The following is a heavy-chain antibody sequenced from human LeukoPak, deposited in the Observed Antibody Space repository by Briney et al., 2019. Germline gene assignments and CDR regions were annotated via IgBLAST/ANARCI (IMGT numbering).Heavy chain of an antibody. V-gene: IGHV1-2*04. Sequence: ASVKVSCKASGYTFTSYDINWVRQATGQGLEWMGWINPNSGGTNYAQKFQGWVTMTRDTSISTAYMELSRLRSDDTAVYYCARADYYDSSGYSVSNAFDIWGQGTMVTVSS. CDR1: GYTFTSYD. CDR2: INPNSGGT. D-gene: IGHD3-22*01. CDR3: ARADYYDSSGYSVSNAFDI. J-gene: IGHJ3*02.